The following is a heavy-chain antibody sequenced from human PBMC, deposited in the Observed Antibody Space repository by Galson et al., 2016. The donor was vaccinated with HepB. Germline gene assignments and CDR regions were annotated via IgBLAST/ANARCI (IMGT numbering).Heavy chain of an antibody. CDR2: MNPNSGNT. Sequence: VKVSCKASGSTLTSYDIDWVRQATGQGLEWMGWMNPNSGNTGYAQSLQGRVTVTTDTSTSTAYMGLRSLRSDDTAVYFCARVGNYVPMFFEYFGQGTLVTVSS. J-gene: IGHJ4*02. CDR1: GSTLTSYD. V-gene: IGHV1-8*01. CDR3: ARVGNYVPMFFEY. D-gene: IGHD1-7*01.